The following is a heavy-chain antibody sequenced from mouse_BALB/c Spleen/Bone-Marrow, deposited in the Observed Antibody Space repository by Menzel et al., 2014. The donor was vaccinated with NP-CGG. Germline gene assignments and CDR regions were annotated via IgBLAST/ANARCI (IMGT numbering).Heavy chain of an antibody. D-gene: IGHD1-1*01. J-gene: IGHJ2*01. Sequence: EVQLQQSGAELVRPGALVKLSCKASGFNIKDYYMHWVIQRPEQGLEWIGWIDPENGNTIYDPKFQGKASITADTSSNTAYLQLSSPTSEDTAVYYCARRYGSSFDYWGQGTTLTVSS. V-gene: IGHV14-1*02. CDR3: ARRYGSSFDY. CDR2: IDPENGNT. CDR1: GFNIKDYY.